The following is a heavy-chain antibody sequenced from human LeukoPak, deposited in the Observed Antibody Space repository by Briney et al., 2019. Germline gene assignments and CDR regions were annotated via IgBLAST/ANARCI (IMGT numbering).Heavy chain of an antibody. D-gene: IGHD4-23*01. Sequence: GGSLRLSCAASGFSFSSHGMHWVRQAPGKGLEWVAAISHDGGNKYYADSVKGRFTVSRENPKNTLYLQIISLRTEDTAVCYCARDRGYGGNSPLGYWGQGTLVTVSS. V-gene: IGHV3-30*03. CDR3: ARDRGYGGNSPLGY. CDR2: ISHDGGNK. CDR1: GFSFSSHG. J-gene: IGHJ4*02.